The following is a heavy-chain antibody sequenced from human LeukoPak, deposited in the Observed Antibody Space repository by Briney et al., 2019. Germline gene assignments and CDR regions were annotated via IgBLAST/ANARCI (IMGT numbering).Heavy chain of an antibody. J-gene: IGHJ6*03. D-gene: IGHD3-22*01. V-gene: IGHV3-7*01. Sequence: GGSLRLSCAASGFTFSSYWMSWVRQAPGKGLEWVANIKQDGSEKYYVDSVKGRLTISRDNAKNSLFLQMNSLRAEDTAVYYCAREDTYDSSGYYYYYMDVWGKGTTVTVSS. CDR2: IKQDGSEK. CDR1: GFTFSSYW. CDR3: AREDTYDSSGYYYYYMDV.